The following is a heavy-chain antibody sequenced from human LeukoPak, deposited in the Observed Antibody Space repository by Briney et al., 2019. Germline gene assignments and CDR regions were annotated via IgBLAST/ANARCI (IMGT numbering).Heavy chain of an antibody. V-gene: IGHV1-46*01. CDR2: INPSGGST. CDR3: ARAAESYDVFDY. J-gene: IGHJ4*02. Sequence: ASVKVSCKASGYTFTSYYMHWVRQAPGQGLEWMGIINPSGGSTSYAQKFQGRVTMTRDMSTSTVYMELSSLRSEDTAVYYCARAAESYDVFDYWGQGTPVTVSS. CDR1: GYTFTSYY. D-gene: IGHD3-22*01.